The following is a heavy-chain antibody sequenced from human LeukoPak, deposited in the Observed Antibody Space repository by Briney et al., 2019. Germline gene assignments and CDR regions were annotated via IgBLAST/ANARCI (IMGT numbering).Heavy chain of an antibody. Sequence: SVKVSCKASGGTFSSYAISWVRQAPGQGLEWMGGIIPIFGTANYAQKFQGRVTITADKSTSTAYMELSSLRSEDTAVYYCARDILTGYYAYYFDYWGQGTLVTISS. CDR2: IIPIFGTA. CDR1: GGTFSSYA. J-gene: IGHJ4*02. CDR3: ARDILTGYYAYYFDY. V-gene: IGHV1-69*06. D-gene: IGHD3-9*01.